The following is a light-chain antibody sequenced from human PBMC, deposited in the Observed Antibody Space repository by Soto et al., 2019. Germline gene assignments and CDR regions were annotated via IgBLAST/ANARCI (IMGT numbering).Light chain of an antibody. V-gene: IGKV1-39*01. CDR2: AAS. CDR1: QSISSY. Sequence: DIQMTQSPSSLSASVGDRVTITCLASQSISSYFNWYQQKPGKAPKLLIYAASSLQSGVPSRFSGSGSGTDFTLTISSLQPEDFATYYCQQSYSTPITFGQGTRLEI. CDR3: QQSYSTPIT. J-gene: IGKJ5*01.